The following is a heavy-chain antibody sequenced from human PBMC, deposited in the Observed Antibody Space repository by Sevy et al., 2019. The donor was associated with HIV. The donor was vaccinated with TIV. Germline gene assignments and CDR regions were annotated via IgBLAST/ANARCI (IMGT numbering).Heavy chain of an antibody. CDR2: ISGSAGNT. Sequence: GGSLRLSCAASGFTFSSFAMSWVRQAPGKGLEWASGISGSAGNTYYADSVKGWFTISRDNSKNTLYLQINSLRADDTAVYYCAKGKAVSGLRSNWFDPWGQGTLVTVSS. J-gene: IGHJ5*02. V-gene: IGHV3-23*01. CDR3: AKGKAVSGLRSNWFDP. CDR1: GFTFSSFA. D-gene: IGHD3-3*01.